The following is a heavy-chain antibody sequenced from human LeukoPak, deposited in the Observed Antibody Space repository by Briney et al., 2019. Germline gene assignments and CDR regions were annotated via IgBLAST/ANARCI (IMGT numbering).Heavy chain of an antibody. CDR2: INHSGST. J-gene: IGHJ4*02. CDR1: GGSFSGYY. Sequence: PSETLSLTCAVYGGSFSGYYWSWIRQPPGKGLEWIGEINHSGSTNYNPSLKRRVTISVETSKNQFSLKLSSVTAADAAVYYFARLRGGVYDSSGYYWTIKYYFDYWGQGTLVTVSS. CDR3: ARLRGGVYDSSGYYWTIKYYFDY. D-gene: IGHD3-22*01. V-gene: IGHV4-34*01.